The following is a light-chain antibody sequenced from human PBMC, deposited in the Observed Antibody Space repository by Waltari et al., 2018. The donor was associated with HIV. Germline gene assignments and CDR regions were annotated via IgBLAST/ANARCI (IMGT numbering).Light chain of an antibody. CDR2: ASS. CDR3: QLAHSLPWT. CDR1: QSIVTW. Sequence: DIQMTQSPSLVSASVGDRVTITCRASQSIVTWLSWYQQKPGTAPALLIFASSRLQGGIPGRFSGSGSGTNFSLTIKNIQPDDFAIYHCQLAHSLPWTFGQGTKVE. V-gene: IGKV1-12*01. J-gene: IGKJ1*01.